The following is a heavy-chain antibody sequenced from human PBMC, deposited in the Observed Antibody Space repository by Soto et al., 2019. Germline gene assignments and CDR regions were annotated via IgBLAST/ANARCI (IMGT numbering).Heavy chain of an antibody. D-gene: IGHD1-26*01. V-gene: IGHV4-39*01. CDR3: AKSYSVTAIPNWFDP. CDR2: IYYSGST. CDR1: GGSISTTNYY. Sequence: ETLSLTCTVSGGSISTTNYYWGWLRQPPGKGLEWIATIYYSGSTYYNPSLKSRVTILVDTSNNHFSLNLSPVTAADTAVYYCAKSYSVTAIPNWFDPWGQGTLVTVSS. J-gene: IGHJ5*02.